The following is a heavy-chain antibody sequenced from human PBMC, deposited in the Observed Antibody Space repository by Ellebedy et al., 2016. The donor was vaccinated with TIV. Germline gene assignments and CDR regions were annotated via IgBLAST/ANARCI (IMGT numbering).Heavy chain of an antibody. CDR3: ARDTVQVPDGDVFDM. V-gene: IGHV3-33*08. Sequence: GESLKISCVVSGFTFSSYGMHWVRQAPGKGLEWVAVIWYDGSNEYYADSVKGRFTISRDNARNSLYLQMNSLRVDDTAIYYCARDTVQVPDGDVFDMWGQGTMVTVSS. D-gene: IGHD2-2*01. J-gene: IGHJ3*02. CDR1: GFTFSSYG. CDR2: IWYDGSNE.